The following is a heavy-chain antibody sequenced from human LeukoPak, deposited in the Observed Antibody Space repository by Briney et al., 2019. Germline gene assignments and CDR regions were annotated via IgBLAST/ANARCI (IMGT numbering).Heavy chain of an antibody. Sequence: PGGSLRLSCAASGFTFSSYAMSWVRQAPGKGLEWVSSISSSSSYIYYADSVKGRSTISRDNAKNSLYLQMNSLRAEDTAVYYCARDRYSSSWYDYWGQGTLVTVSS. D-gene: IGHD6-13*01. V-gene: IGHV3-21*01. J-gene: IGHJ4*02. CDR3: ARDRYSSSWYDY. CDR1: GFTFSSYA. CDR2: ISSSSSYI.